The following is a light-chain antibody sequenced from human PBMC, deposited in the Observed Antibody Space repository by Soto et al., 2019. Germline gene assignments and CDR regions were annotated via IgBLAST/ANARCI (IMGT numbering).Light chain of an antibody. CDR2: ATS. Sequence: DIQMTQSPSSLSASVGDTVTITCRAGQTISFYLNWYQQKPGRTPDLLIYATSSLQSGVPSRFDGSGSGTEFTLTISSLQPDDFATYYCQQSFSTPHTFGQGTKVEIK. CDR1: QTISFY. V-gene: IGKV1-39*01. J-gene: IGKJ2*01. CDR3: QQSFSTPHT.